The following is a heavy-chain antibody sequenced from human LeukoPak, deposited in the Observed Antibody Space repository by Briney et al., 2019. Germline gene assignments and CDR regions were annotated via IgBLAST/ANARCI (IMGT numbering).Heavy chain of an antibody. CDR2: INPNSGGT. CDR1: GYTFTGYY. V-gene: IGHV1-2*02. Sequence: GASVKVYCKASGYTFTGYYMHWVRQAPGQGLEWMGWINPNSGGTNYAQKFQGRVTMTRDTSISTAYMELSRLRSDDTAVYYCARASYYYDSSGYPGYYFDYWGQGTLVTVSS. CDR3: ARASYYYDSSGYPGYYFDY. D-gene: IGHD3-22*01. J-gene: IGHJ4*02.